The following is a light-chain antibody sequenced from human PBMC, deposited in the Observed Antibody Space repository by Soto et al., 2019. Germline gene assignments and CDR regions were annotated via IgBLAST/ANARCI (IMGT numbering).Light chain of an antibody. V-gene: IGLV2-11*01. Sequence: QSVLTQPRSVSGSPGQSVTISCTGTSSDVGGYNYVSWYQQHPGKAPKLMIYDVSKRPSGVPDRFCGSKSGNTAALTISGLQADDDADYYCCSYAGSYTFYVFGTGTKLTVL. CDR3: CSYAGSYTFYV. CDR2: DVS. J-gene: IGLJ1*01. CDR1: SSDVGGYNY.